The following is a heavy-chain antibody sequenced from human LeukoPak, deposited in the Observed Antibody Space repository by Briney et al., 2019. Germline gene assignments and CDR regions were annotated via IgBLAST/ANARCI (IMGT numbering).Heavy chain of an antibody. V-gene: IGHV3-48*01. CDR2: ISISSSTI. Sequence: GGSLRLSCAASGFPFSSYSMNWVRQAPGRGLEWVSYISISSSTIYYADSVKGRFTISRDNSKNTLYLQMNSLRAEDTAVYYCAKGSKEVLFTRDHYMDVWGKGTTVTISS. J-gene: IGHJ6*03. CDR1: GFPFSSYS. CDR3: AKGSKEVLFTRDHYMDV. D-gene: IGHD3-3*01.